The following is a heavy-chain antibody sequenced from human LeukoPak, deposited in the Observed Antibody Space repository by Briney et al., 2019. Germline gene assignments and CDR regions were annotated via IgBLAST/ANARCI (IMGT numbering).Heavy chain of an antibody. V-gene: IGHV1-24*01. CDR3: ATAGRIAAAVDY. CDR2: FDPEDGET. CDR1: GYTLTELS. D-gene: IGHD6-13*01. J-gene: IGHJ4*02. Sequence: ASVKVSCKVSGYTLTELSMHWVRQAPGKGLEWRGGFDPEDGETIYAQKFQGRVTMTEDTSTDTAYMELSSLRSEDTAVYYCATAGRIAAAVDYWGQGTLVTVSS.